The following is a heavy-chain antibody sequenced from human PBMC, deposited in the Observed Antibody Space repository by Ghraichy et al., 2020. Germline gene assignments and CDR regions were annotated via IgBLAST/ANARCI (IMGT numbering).Heavy chain of an antibody. V-gene: IGHV4-59*01. CDR3: ARQQLVLGYFDL. J-gene: IGHJ2*01. CDR2: IYYSGST. CDR1: GGSISSYY. D-gene: IGHD6-6*01. Sequence: SETLSLTCTVSGGSISSYYWSWIRQPPGKGLEWIGYIYYSGSTNYNPSLKSRVTISVDTSKNQISLKLSSVTAADTAVYYCARQQLVLGYFDLWGRGTLVTVSS.